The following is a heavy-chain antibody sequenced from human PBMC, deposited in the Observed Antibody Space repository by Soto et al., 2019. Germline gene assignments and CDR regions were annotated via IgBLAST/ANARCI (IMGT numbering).Heavy chain of an antibody. CDR2: IKQDGSEK. Sequence: GGSLRLSWAASGFTFSSFWMSWVRQAPGKGLEWVANIKQDGSEKYYVDSVKGRFTISRDNAKDSLYLQMNSLRAEDTAVYYCARDHLGPLGAFDIWGQRTMVTVSS. J-gene: IGHJ3*02. V-gene: IGHV3-7*01. CDR3: ARDHLGPLGAFDI. CDR1: GFTFSSFW.